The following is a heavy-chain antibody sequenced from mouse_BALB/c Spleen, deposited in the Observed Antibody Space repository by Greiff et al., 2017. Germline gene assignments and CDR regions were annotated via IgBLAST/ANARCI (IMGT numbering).Heavy chain of an antibody. J-gene: IGHJ2*01. CDR3: AKLYYGSREDY. CDR1: GYTFTDYW. D-gene: IGHD1-1*01. V-gene: IGHV1-69*02. CDR2: IDTSDSYT. Sequence: QVHVKQSGPELVKPGASVKMSCKASGYTFTDYWMHWVKQRPGQGLEWIGAIDTSDSYTSYNQKFKGKATLTVDESSSTAYMQLSSLTSEDSAVYYCAKLYYGSREDYWGQGTTLTVSS.